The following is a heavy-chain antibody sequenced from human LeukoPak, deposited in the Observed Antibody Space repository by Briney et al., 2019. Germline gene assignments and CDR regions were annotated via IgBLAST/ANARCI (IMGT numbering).Heavy chain of an antibody. D-gene: IGHD4-23*01. J-gene: IGHJ4*02. CDR2: ISAYNGNT. CDR3: ARGLYSHDYGGKEADY. CDR1: GYTFTSYG. V-gene: IGHV1-18*01. Sequence: ASVKVSCKASGYTFTSYGISWVRQAPGQGLEWMGWISAYNGNTNYAQKLQGRVTMTTDTSTSTAYMELRSLRSDDTAVYYCARGLYSHDYGGKEADYWGQGTQVTVSS.